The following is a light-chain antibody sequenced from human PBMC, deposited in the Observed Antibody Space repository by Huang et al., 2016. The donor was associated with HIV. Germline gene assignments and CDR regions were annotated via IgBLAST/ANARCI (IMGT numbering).Light chain of an antibody. CDR1: QSVSTN. CDR2: GAS. V-gene: IGKV3-15*01. J-gene: IGKJ3*01. CDR3: QQYNSWPPLFT. Sequence: EVLLTQSPATLSVSPGERATLSCRASQSVSTNLDWYQQKPGQAPRRLIYGASTRATGVPARFSGSGAGTEFTLTSSSLQSEDSAVYYCQQYNSWPPLFTFGPGTKVDIK.